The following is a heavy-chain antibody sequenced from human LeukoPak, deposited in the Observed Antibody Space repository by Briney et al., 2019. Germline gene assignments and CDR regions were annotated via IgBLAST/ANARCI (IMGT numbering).Heavy chain of an antibody. CDR2: IYSGGST. CDR1: GLTVSSNY. J-gene: IGHJ4*02. Sequence: GGSLRLSCVASGLTVSSNYMSWVRQAPGKGLEWVSGIYSGGSTKYTDSVKGRFTISRDISENTVYLQMNSLRSEDSAVYYCARDLRVYYDGSGCFWGQGILVTVSS. CDR3: ARDLRVYYDGSGCF. V-gene: IGHV3-53*01. D-gene: IGHD3-22*01.